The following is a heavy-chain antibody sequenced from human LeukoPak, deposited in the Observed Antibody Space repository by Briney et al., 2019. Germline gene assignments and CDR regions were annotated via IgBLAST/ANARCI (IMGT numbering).Heavy chain of an antibody. CDR3: AKDTSAWWYHRAYMDV. Sequence: GGSLRLSCAASGFTFSNYAMSWVRQAPGRGLEWVSAISGRGDKTYHADSVKGRFTISRDNSRNTLSLQVNSLRAGDTAVYYCAKDTSAWWYHRAYMDVWGKGTTVTVSS. CDR1: GFTFSNYA. CDR2: ISGRGDKT. V-gene: IGHV3-23*01. D-gene: IGHD2-15*01. J-gene: IGHJ6*03.